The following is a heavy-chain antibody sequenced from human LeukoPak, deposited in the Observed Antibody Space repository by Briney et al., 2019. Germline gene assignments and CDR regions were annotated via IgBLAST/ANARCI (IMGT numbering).Heavy chain of an antibody. CDR2: ISGSGGGT. J-gene: IGHJ4*02. V-gene: IGHV3-23*01. CDR1: GFTFSSYA. CDR3: AREAGWSHYFDY. Sequence: PGGSLRLSCEASGFTFSSYAMSWVRQAPGKGLELVSTISGSGGGTYYADSVKGRFTISRDNSKNMLYLQMNSLRAEDTAVYYCAREAGWSHYFDYWGQGTLVTVSS. D-gene: IGHD1-14*01.